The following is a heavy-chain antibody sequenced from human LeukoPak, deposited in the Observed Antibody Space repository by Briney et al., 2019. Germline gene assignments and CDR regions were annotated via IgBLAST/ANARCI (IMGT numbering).Heavy chain of an antibody. V-gene: IGHV4-4*09. Sequence: SETLPLTCTVSGGSISSYYWSWIRQPPGKGLEWIGYIYTSGSTNYNPSLKSRVTISVDTSKNQFSLKLSSVTAADTAVYYCARHSWTGSTSYFDYWGQGTLVTVSS. J-gene: IGHJ4*02. D-gene: IGHD2-2*01. CDR2: IYTSGST. CDR1: GGSISSYY. CDR3: ARHSWTGSTSYFDY.